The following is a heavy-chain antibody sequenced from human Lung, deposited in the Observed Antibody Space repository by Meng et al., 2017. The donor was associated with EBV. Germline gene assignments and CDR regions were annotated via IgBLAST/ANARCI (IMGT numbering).Heavy chain of an antibody. CDR2: IYYSGST. V-gene: IGHV4-31*01. J-gene: IGHJ5*02. Sequence: QGQMEAAGPGLVKPFPTLPLTCTVSGGSINSGAYYWSWIRQHPGKGLEWIGYIYYSGSTYYNPSLKSLVTISVDTSKNQFSLKLSSVTAADTAVYYCARVVAGRYNWFDPWGQGTLVTVSS. D-gene: IGHD6-6*01. CDR3: ARVVAGRYNWFDP. CDR1: GGSINSGAYY.